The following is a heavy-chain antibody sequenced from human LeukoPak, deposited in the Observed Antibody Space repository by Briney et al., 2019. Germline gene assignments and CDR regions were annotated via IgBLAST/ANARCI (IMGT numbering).Heavy chain of an antibody. CDR3: ARRGYSYANDAFDI. CDR1: GYSFTNFW. Sequence: GESLWISCQTSGYSFTNFWIGWVRQMPGKGLEWMGIIYPPDSDTRYNPSFQGQVTISVDKSTSTIYLHWSSLKASDTAMYYCARRGYSYANDAFDIWGQGTMVTASS. CDR2: IYPPDSDT. J-gene: IGHJ3*02. D-gene: IGHD5-18*01. V-gene: IGHV5-51*01.